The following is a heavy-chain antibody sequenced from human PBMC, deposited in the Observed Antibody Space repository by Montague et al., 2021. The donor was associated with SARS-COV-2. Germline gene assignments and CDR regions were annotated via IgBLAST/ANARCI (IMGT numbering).Heavy chain of an antibody. CDR1: GFPFSSYC. CDR3: ARGFVGPWGH. D-gene: IGHD7-27*01. V-gene: IGHV3-21*01. CDR2: ISNSSYI. Sequence: SRRLSCAASGFPFSSYCMNWVRQAPGKGLEWVSSISNSSYIYYAETVKGRITIARDNAKNSLYLQMNSLRAEDAAVYYCARGFVGPWGHWGQGTLVTVSS. J-gene: IGHJ4*02.